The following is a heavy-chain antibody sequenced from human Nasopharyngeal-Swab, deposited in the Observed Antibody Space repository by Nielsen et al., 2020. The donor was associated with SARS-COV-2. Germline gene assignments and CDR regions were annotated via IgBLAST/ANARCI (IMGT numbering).Heavy chain of an antibody. D-gene: IGHD3-22*01. CDR1: GFTFSSYG. CDR3: ARDYYDSSGYYYFDY. CDR2: IWYDGSNK. V-gene: IGHV3-33*01. Sequence: GGSLRLSCAASGFTFSSYGMHWVRQAPGKGLEGVADIWYDGSNKYYADSVKGRFTISSDNSKNTLYLQMNSLRAEDTAVYYCARDYYDSSGYYYFDYWGQGTLVTVSS. J-gene: IGHJ4*02.